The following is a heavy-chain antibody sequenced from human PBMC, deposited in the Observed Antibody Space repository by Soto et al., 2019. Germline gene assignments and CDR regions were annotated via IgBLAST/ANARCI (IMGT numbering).Heavy chain of an antibody. V-gene: IGHV3-74*01. J-gene: IGHJ4*02. D-gene: IGHD2-15*01. Sequence: PGGSLRLSCAASGFTFFNYWMYGVRQAPGKGLVWVSRINGEGTIINYADSVKGRFTISRDNAKNTLYLQMNSLRVDDTAVYYCVRDSGGSYWGQGTPVTVSS. CDR1: GFTFFNYW. CDR2: INGEGTII. CDR3: VRDSGGSY.